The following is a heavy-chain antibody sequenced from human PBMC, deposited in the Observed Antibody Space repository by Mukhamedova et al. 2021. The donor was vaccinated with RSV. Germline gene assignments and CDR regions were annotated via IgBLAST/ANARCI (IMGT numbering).Heavy chain of an antibody. Sequence: SYAMHWVRQAPGKGLEWVAVISYDGSNKYYADSVKGRFTIYRDNSKNTLYLQMNSLRAEDMAVYYCASSAADEDPSYFDYWGQGT. J-gene: IGHJ4*02. D-gene: IGHD1-26*01. CDR1: SYA. CDR2: ISYDGSNK. CDR3: ASSAADEDPSYFDY. V-gene: IGHV3-30*04.